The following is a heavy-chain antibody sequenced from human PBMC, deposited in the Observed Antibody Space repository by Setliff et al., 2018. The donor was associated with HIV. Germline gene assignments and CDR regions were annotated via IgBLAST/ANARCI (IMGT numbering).Heavy chain of an antibody. CDR1: GGSSGSSNYY. CDR3: ARLDYGGNSGTLAFHI. Sequence: PSETLSLTCTVSGGSISGGSSGSSNYYWGWIRQPPGKGLEWIASVHNSGSTYYNPSLKSRVTISVDTSKNQFSLRLSSLTAADTAVFYCARLDYGGNSGTLAFHIWGQGKLVTVSS. V-gene: IGHV4-39*01. D-gene: IGHD4-17*01. CDR2: VHNSGST. J-gene: IGHJ3*02.